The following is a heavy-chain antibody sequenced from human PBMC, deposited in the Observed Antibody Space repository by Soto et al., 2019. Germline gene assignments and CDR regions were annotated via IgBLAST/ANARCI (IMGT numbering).Heavy chain of an antibody. CDR3: AKGVGQVVLYNWFDA. CDR1: GFPFSTYA. D-gene: IGHD6-6*01. Sequence: GGSLRLSCAASGFPFSTYAMSWVRQAPGKGLEWVSIISNDAGNTDYADSVKGRFTISRDNSKNTLFLLMNSLRAEDTAVYYCAKGVGQVVLYNWFDAWGQGTLVTVSS. V-gene: IGHV3-23*01. CDR2: ISNDAGNT. J-gene: IGHJ5*02.